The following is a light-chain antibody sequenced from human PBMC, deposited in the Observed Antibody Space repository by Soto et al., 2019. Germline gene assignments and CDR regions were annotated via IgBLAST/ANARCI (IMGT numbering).Light chain of an antibody. CDR3: HQSGDSPT. V-gene: IGKV3-20*01. CDR1: QSISSSY. J-gene: IGKJ1*01. CDR2: GPS. Sequence: EILLPQSPGTLSLSPGERATLSCRASQSISSSYLAWYQQKPGHSPRLLIYGPSSRATGIPDRFSGSGSGTEFTLTINRMEPEDSAVYYCHQSGDSPTFGQGTKVDI.